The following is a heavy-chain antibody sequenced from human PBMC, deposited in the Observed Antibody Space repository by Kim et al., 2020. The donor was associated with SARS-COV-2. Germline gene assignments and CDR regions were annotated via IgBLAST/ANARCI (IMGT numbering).Heavy chain of an antibody. J-gene: IGHJ4*02. CDR1: GFTFSSYA. CDR3: AKETELLVVPANYIDY. Sequence: ETLSLTCAASGFTFSSYAMSWVRQAPGKGLEWVSAISGSGGSTYYADSVKGRFTISRDNSKNTLYLQMNSLRAEDTAVYYCAKETELLVVPANYIDYWGQGTLVTVSS. D-gene: IGHD2-2*01. V-gene: IGHV3-23*01. CDR2: ISGSGGST.